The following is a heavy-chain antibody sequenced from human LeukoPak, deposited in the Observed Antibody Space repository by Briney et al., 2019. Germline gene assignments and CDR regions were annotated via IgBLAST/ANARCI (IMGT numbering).Heavy chain of an antibody. CDR1: GYTFTGYY. V-gene: IGHV1-2*02. CDR2: INPNRGAT. Sequence: ASVKVSCKASGYTFTGYYLHWVRQAPGQGLEWMGSINPNRGATNYAQRLQGRVTMTRDTSITTAYLELSRLRFDDTAVYYCARDPRGSYYSDYWGQGSLVTVSS. CDR3: ARDPRGSYYSDY. J-gene: IGHJ4*02. D-gene: IGHD3-10*01.